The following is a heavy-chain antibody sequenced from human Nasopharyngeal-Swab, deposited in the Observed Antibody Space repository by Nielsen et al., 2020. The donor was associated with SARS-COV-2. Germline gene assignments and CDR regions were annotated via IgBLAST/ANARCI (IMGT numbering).Heavy chain of an antibody. Sequence: SETLSLTCTVSGGSISGGGYYWSWIRQHPGKGLEWIGYIYYSGLTYYNPSLKSRLIISIDTSKNQFSLNLTSVTPADTAVYYCARDKVASSGTLHWFDSWGQGTRVTVSS. CDR1: GGSISGGGYY. D-gene: IGHD6-13*01. CDR2: IYYSGLT. CDR3: ARDKVASSGTLHWFDS. J-gene: IGHJ5*01. V-gene: IGHV4-31*03.